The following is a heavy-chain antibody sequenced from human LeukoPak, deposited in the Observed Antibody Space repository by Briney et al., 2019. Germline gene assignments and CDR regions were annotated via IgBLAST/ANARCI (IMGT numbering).Heavy chain of an antibody. CDR1: GFIFTNYA. V-gene: IGHV3-23*01. CDR3: AKLVIPSHSKYFDP. CDR2: ISQGGETP. Sequence: GGSLRLSCAASGFIFTNYAMSWVRQAPGKGLEWVSTISQGGETPYYADSVKGRFTISRDNSKSTLYLQISSLSAEDTAVYYCAKLVIPSHSKYFDPWGQETLVTVSS. D-gene: IGHD4-11*01. J-gene: IGHJ5*02.